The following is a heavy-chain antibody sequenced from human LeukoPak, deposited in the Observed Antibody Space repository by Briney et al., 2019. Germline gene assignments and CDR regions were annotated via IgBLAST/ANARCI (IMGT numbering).Heavy chain of an antibody. Sequence: GGSLRLSCAASGFTFDDFAMGWVRQAPGKGPEWVSDIKWDGSFIRYADSVRGRFTISRDNAKNSLDLEMNSLGVEDTAFYYCATTKSHLDYDFWSGYPYYFDYWGQGTLVTVSS. CDR3: ATTKSHLDYDFWSGYPYYFDY. V-gene: IGHV3-20*04. D-gene: IGHD3-3*01. CDR2: IKWDGSFI. CDR1: GFTFDDFA. J-gene: IGHJ4*02.